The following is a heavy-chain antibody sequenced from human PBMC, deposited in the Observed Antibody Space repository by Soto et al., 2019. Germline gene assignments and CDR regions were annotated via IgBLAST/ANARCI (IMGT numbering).Heavy chain of an antibody. J-gene: IGHJ4*02. CDR3: AKNRGYYYDSTGYHFDY. CDR2: ISYGGGTT. Sequence: EVQLLESGGGLVQPGGFLRLSCAASEFTFSNYAMSWVRQAPGKGLEWVSAISYGGGTTYYADSVKGRFTISRDNSKNTLYLQMNSLRAEDTAVYYCAKNRGYYYDSTGYHFDYWGQGTLVTVSS. V-gene: IGHV3-23*01. CDR1: EFTFSNYA. D-gene: IGHD3-22*01.